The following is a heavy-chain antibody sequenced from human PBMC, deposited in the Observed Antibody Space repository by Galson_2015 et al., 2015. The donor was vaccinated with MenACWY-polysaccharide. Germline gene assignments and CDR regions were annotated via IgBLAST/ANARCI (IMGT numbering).Heavy chain of an antibody. V-gene: IGHV3-74*01. J-gene: IGHJ4*02. Sequence: ALRLGCAAAGFIFGNYWMHWGGHAPGKGVVWVARISTAGSVASYADAVKGRFTISRDDAKNRLLLQMNSLSVDDTAVYYCAKEQRWILPDYWGPGILVTVSS. CDR2: ISTAGSVA. D-gene: IGHD6-25*01. CDR3: AKEQRWILPDY. CDR1: GFIFGNYW.